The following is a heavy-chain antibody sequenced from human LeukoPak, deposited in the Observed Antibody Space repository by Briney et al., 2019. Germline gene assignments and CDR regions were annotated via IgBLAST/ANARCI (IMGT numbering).Heavy chain of an antibody. J-gene: IGHJ4*02. CDR1: GFTFSSYW. CDR3: ARDNGENYHTAFDY. V-gene: IGHV3-74*01. Sequence: GGSLRLSCAASGFTFSSYWIHWVSHVPGKGLVWVSRIHGDGRTTTYADSVKGRFTISRDNAKNTLYLQMNSLRAEDTAVYYCARDNGENYHTAFDYWGQGTLVTVSS. CDR2: IHGDGRTT. D-gene: IGHD2-8*01.